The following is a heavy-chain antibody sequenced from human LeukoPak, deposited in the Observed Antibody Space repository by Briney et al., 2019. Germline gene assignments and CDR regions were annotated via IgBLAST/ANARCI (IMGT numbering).Heavy chain of an antibody. V-gene: IGHV4-34*01. CDR1: GGSFSGYY. Sequence: PSETLSLTCAVYGGSFSGYYWSWIRQPPGKGLEWIGEINHSGSTNYNPSLKSRVTISVDTSKNQFSLKLSSVTAADTAVYYCARGLNGVLRYDFWSGYYFDYWGQGTLVTVSS. CDR3: ARGLNGVLRYDFWSGYYFDY. J-gene: IGHJ4*02. D-gene: IGHD3-3*01. CDR2: INHSGST.